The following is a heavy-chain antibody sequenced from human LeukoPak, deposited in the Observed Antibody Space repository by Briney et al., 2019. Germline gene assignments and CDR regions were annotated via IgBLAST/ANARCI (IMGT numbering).Heavy chain of an antibody. CDR1: GYSFTSYW. J-gene: IGHJ4*02. D-gene: IGHD5-18*01. Sequence: GESLHIYCQGSGYSFTSYWIIWVRQMPGKGLEWMGRVDPSDSYTNYSPSFQGHVSISTDKSISTAYLQWNSLKASDTGTYYCATGVGDTAMVIDDSGQGTLVTVSS. CDR2: VDPSDSYT. V-gene: IGHV5-10-1*01. CDR3: ATGVGDTAMVIDD.